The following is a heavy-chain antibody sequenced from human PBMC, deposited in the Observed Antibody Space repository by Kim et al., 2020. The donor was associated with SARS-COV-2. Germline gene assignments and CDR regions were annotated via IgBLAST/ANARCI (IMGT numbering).Heavy chain of an antibody. D-gene: IGHD2-8*02. V-gene: IGHV3-23*01. CDR3: AKDTGGYPS. CDR2: IGASGGTT. CDR1: GFTFSTYG. J-gene: IGHJ5*02. Sequence: GGSLRLSCAASGFTFSTYGMTWVRQAPGKGLEWVSTIGASGGTTYYAVSVKGRFTISRDNSKNTLYLQMNSLKAEDTAVYYCAKDTGGYPSWGQGTLVTVSS.